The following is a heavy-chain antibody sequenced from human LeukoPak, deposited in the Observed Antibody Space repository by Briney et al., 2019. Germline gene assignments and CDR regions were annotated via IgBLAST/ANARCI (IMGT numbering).Heavy chain of an antibody. Sequence: ASVKVSCKASGYTFTSYAMNWVRQAPGQGLEWMGWINTNTGNPTYAQGFTGRFVFSLDTPVSTAYLQISSLKAEDTAVYYCASTYGSGSYYNNYFDYWGQGTLVTVSS. CDR3: ASTYGSGSYYNNYFDY. D-gene: IGHD3-10*01. CDR1: GYTFTSYA. J-gene: IGHJ4*02. CDR2: INTNTGNP. V-gene: IGHV7-4-1*02.